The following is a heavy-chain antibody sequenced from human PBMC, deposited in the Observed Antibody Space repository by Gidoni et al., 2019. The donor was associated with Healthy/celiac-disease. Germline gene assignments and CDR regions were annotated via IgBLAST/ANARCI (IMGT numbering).Heavy chain of an antibody. V-gene: IGHV3-74*01. J-gene: IGHJ6*03. CDR3: ARHHEPIGESSYYYYYMDV. CDR1: AFTFSSYW. Sequence: EVQLVESGGGLVQPGGSLRLSCAASAFTFSSYWMPWVRQAPGKGLVWVSRIKSDGSSTSYADSVKGRFTISRDNAKNTLYLQMNSLRAEDTAVYYCARHHEPIGESSYYYYYMDVWGKGTTVTVSS. CDR2: IKSDGSST.